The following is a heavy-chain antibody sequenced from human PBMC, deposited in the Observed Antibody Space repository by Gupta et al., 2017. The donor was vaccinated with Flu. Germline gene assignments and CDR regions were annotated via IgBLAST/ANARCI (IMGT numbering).Heavy chain of an antibody. CDR1: GFTFTNDW. CDR3: AGGRALNY. Sequence: EVQLVESGGGLAQRGGSLRPSCAASGFTFTNDWMTWVRRAPGKGLEWVANIHQDETEKYYADSVRGRFTISRDNVKRSVFLQINSLRAEDTAVYFCAGGRALNYWGQGTQVTVSS. D-gene: IGHD1-26*01. CDR2: IHQDETEK. J-gene: IGHJ4*02. V-gene: IGHV3-7*01.